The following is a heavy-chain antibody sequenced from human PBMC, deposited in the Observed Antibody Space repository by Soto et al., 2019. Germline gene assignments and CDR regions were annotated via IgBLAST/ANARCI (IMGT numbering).Heavy chain of an antibody. CDR2: IYYSGST. D-gene: IGHD5-18*01. Sequence: SETLSLTCTVSGGSISSSSYYWGWIRQPPGKGLEWIGSIYYSGSTYYNPSLKSRVTISVDTSKNQFSLKLSSVTAADTAVYYCARRIQLWTTFDYWGQGTLVTAPQ. V-gene: IGHV4-39*01. J-gene: IGHJ4*02. CDR3: ARRIQLWTTFDY. CDR1: GGSISSSSYY.